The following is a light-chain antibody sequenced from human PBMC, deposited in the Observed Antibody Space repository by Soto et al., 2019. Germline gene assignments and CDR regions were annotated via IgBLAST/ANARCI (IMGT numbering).Light chain of an antibody. CDR3: QQYNSYPLT. CDR2: DAS. V-gene: IGKV1-5*01. Sequence: DIQMTQSPSTLSASVGDRVTITCRASQSISSWLAWYQQKPGKAPKLLIYDASSLESGVPSRFSGSGSATEFTLTISSRQPDDFATYYCQQYNSYPLTFGGGTKVEIK. J-gene: IGKJ4*02. CDR1: QSISSW.